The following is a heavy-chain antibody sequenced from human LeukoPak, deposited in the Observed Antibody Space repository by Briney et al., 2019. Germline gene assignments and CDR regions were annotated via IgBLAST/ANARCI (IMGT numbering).Heavy chain of an antibody. J-gene: IGHJ4*02. CDR3: ATRPNLYYYGSGSYMVY. V-gene: IGHV3-23*01. CDR1: GFTFSSYA. CDR2: ISGSGGST. D-gene: IGHD3-10*01. Sequence: GGSLRLSCAASGFTFSSYAMSWVRQAPGKGLEWVSAISGSGGSTYYADSVKGGFTISRDYSKNTLYLQMNSLRAEDTAVYYCATRPNLYYYGSGSYMVYWGQGALVTVSS.